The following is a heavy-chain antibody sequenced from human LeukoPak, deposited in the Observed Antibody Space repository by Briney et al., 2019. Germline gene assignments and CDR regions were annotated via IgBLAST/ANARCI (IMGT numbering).Heavy chain of an antibody. CDR2: IYYSGST. CDR3: ARVTPYDYVWGSYRYSYYFDY. D-gene: IGHD3-16*02. CDR1: GGSISSGDYY. J-gene: IGHJ4*02. V-gene: IGHV4-30-4*01. Sequence: SETLSLTCTVSGGSISSGDYYWSWIRQPPGKGLEWIGYIYYSGSTYYNPSLKSRVTISVDTSTNQFSLKLSSVTAADTAVYYCARVTPYDYVWGSYRYSYYFDYWGQGTLVTVSS.